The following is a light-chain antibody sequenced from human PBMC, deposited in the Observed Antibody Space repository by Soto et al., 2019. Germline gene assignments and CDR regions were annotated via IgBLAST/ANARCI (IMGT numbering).Light chain of an antibody. Sequence: DIQLTQSPSTLSGSVGDRVTIPCRASQTISSWLAWYQQKPGTAPKLLIYHASTLESGVPSRFSGSGSGTEFTLTISSLQPDDFATYYCQQYNSYSFGQGTNVAIK. CDR2: HAS. J-gene: IGKJ1*01. CDR3: QQYNSYS. V-gene: IGKV1-5*01. CDR1: QTISSW.